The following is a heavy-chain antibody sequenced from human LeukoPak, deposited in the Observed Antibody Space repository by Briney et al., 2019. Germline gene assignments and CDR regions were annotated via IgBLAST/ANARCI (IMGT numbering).Heavy chain of an antibody. Sequence: PSETLSLTRTVSGGSISSYYWSWIRQPAGKGLEWIGRVYTDGSTNYNPSLKSRVSMSVDTSKNQFSLKLTSVTAADTAVYYCARDSWYDSSGSHWGQGTLVTVSS. CDR3: ARDSWYDSSGSH. CDR2: VYTDGST. V-gene: IGHV4-4*07. J-gene: IGHJ4*02. D-gene: IGHD3-22*01. CDR1: GGSISSYY.